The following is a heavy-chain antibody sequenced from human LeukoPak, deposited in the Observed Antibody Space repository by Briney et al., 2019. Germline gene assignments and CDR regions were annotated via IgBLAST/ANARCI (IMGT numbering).Heavy chain of an antibody. CDR2: IYYSGST. V-gene: IGHV4-59*12. CDR1: GGSISSYY. J-gene: IGHJ5*02. D-gene: IGHD3-22*01. Sequence: PSETLSLTCTVSGGSISSYYCSWIRQPPGKGLEWIGYIYYSGSTNYNPSLKSRVTISVDTSKNQFSLKLSSVTAADTAVYYCARGITMIVVVRNWFDPWGQGTLVTVSS. CDR3: ARGITMIVVVRNWFDP.